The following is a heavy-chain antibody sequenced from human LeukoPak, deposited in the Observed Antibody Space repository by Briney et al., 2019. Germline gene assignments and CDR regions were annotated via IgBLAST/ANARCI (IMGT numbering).Heavy chain of an antibody. J-gene: IGHJ3*02. D-gene: IGHD6-13*01. Sequence: GASVKVSCKASGYTFTSYGISWVRQAPGQGLEWMGWISAYNGNTNYAQKLKGRVTMTTDTSTSTAYMELRSLRSDDTAVYYCARTTGYSSSWDDAFDIWGQGTTVTVSS. CDR1: GYTFTSYG. CDR3: ARTTGYSSSWDDAFDI. CDR2: ISAYNGNT. V-gene: IGHV1-18*01.